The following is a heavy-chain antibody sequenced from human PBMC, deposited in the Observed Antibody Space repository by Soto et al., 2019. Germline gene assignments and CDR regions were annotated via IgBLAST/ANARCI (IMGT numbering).Heavy chain of an antibody. CDR2: ISYDGSNK. V-gene: IGHV3-30-3*01. J-gene: IGHJ6*02. Sequence: GGSRRLSCAASGFTFSSYAMHWVRQAPGKGLEWVAVISYDGSNKNHADTVKGRFTISRDNSKNTLYLQMNSLRAEDTAVYYCARGYDFWSGYYYPYGMDVWGQGTTVTVSS. D-gene: IGHD3-3*01. CDR3: ARGYDFWSGYYYPYGMDV. CDR1: GFTFSSYA.